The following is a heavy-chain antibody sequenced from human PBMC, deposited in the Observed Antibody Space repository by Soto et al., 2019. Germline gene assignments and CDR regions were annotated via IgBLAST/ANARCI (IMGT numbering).Heavy chain of an antibody. Sequence: GGSLRLSCAASGFTFSSYDMNWVRQAPGKGLEWVSYISGSGSSDYADSVKGRFTISRDNAKNSLYLQMSSLITEDTAVYYCVGDPGCSNGVCSRFDSWGQGTPVTV. J-gene: IGHJ4*02. V-gene: IGHV3-48*03. CDR1: GFTFSSYD. CDR2: ISGSGSS. D-gene: IGHD2-8*01. CDR3: VGDPGCSNGVCSRFDS.